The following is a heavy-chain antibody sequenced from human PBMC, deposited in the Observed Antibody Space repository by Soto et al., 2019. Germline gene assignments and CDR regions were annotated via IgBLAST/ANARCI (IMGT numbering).Heavy chain of an antibody. CDR1: GYTFTSYG. Sequence: GASVKVSCKASGYTFTSYGISWVRQAPGQGLEWMGWISAYNGNTKYAQKLQGRVTMTTDTSTSTAYMELRSLRSDDTAVYYCATERWLQNNGQYFYYGMDVWGRGTMVTV. D-gene: IGHD5-12*01. V-gene: IGHV1-18*01. J-gene: IGHJ6*02. CDR3: ATERWLQNNGQYFYYGMDV. CDR2: ISAYNGNT.